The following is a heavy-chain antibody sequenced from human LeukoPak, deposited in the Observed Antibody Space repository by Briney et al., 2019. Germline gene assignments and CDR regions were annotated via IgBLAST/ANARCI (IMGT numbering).Heavy chain of an antibody. CDR1: GFTFSSYW. CDR2: IKQDGSEK. Sequence: GGSLRLSCAASGFTFSSYWMSWVRQAPGKGLEWVANIKQDGSEKYYVDSVKGRFTISRGNAKNSLYLQMNSLRAEDTAVYYCSKDLTSDFGGDLDPWGQGTLVTVSS. V-gene: IGHV3-7*01. CDR3: SKDLTSDFGGDLDP. D-gene: IGHD3-10*01. J-gene: IGHJ5*02.